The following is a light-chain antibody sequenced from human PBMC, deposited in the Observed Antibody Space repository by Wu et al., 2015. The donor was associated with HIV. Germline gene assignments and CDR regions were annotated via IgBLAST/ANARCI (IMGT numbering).Light chain of an antibody. CDR2: AAS. CDR3: QQSYSTRFT. V-gene: IGKV1-39*01. Sequence: DIQMTQSPSSLSASVGDRVTVTCRASQNINTYLNWYQQKPGKAPKLLIYAASSLQSEVPSRFTGSGSGTDFTLTISSLQPEDFATYYCQQSYSTRFTFGPGTKVDIK. J-gene: IGKJ3*01. CDR1: QNINTY.